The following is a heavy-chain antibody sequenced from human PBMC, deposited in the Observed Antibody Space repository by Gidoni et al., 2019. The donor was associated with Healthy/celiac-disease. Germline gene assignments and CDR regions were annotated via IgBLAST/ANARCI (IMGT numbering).Heavy chain of an antibody. D-gene: IGHD3-22*01. V-gene: IGHV4-61*02. CDR3: AREDYYDSSGPFDY. Sequence: QVQLQESGPGLVKPSQTLSPTCTVPGGSISRGSYDRSWLRQPAGKGLEWIGRLYPRGRTNYNPSLKSRVTISVDTSKNQFSLKLSSVTAADTAVYYCAREDYYDSSGPFDYWGQGTLVTVSS. CDR1: GGSISRGSYD. CDR2: LYPRGRT. J-gene: IGHJ4*02.